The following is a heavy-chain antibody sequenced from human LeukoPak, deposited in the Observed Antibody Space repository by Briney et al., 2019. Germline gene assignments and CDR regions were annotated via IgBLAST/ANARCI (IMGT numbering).Heavy chain of an antibody. CDR1: GGTFSSYA. J-gene: IGHJ4*02. V-gene: IGHV1-2*02. CDR3: AREVEYCSSTSCYQSDY. Sequence: ASVKVSCKASGGTFSSYAISWVRQAPGQGLEWMGWINPNSGGTNYAQKFQGRVTMTRDTSISTAYMELSRLRSDDTAVYYCAREVEYCSSTSCYQSDYWGQGTLVTVSS. D-gene: IGHD2-2*01. CDR2: INPNSGGT.